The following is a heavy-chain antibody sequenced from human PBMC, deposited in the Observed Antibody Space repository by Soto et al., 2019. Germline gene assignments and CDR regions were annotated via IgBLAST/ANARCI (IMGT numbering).Heavy chain of an antibody. V-gene: IGHV1-2*04. CDR3: ARDAAMGDYYHYGMDV. J-gene: IGHJ6*01. CDR1: GYLFTGDY. Sequence: ASVKDFCKASGYLFTGDYLHLVRQAPGQGLEWMGWINPSSGGANIAQKFQGWVTMTRDTSIDTAYMELTRLRSDETAVYYCARDAAMGDYYHYGMDVWGQGTPVTGSS. CDR2: INPSSGGA. D-gene: IGHD5-18*01.